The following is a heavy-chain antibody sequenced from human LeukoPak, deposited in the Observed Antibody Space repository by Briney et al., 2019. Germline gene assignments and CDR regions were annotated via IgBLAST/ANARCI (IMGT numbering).Heavy chain of an antibody. CDR1: GGTFSSYA. Sequence: VASVKVSCKASGGTFSSYAISWVRQAPGQGLEWMGRIIPILGIANYAQKFQGRVTITADKSTSTVYMELSSLRSEDTAVYYCARSYYYGSGSYAFDYGGQGTLVTVSS. J-gene: IGHJ4*02. V-gene: IGHV1-69*04. CDR2: IIPILGIA. CDR3: ARSYYYGSGSYAFDY. D-gene: IGHD3-10*01.